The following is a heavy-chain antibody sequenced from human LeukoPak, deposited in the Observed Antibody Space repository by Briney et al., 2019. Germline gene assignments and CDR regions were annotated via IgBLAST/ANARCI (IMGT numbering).Heavy chain of an antibody. CDR2: IYYSGST. J-gene: IGHJ4*02. D-gene: IGHD5-18*01. CDR3: AGIQLWLRVFDY. Sequence: SETLSLTCTVSGGSISSSSYYWGWIRQPPGKGLEWIGGIYYSGSTYYNPSLKSRVTISVDTSKNQFSLKLSSVTAADTAVYYCAGIQLWLRVFDYWGQGTLVTVSS. V-gene: IGHV4-39*01. CDR1: GGSISSSSYY.